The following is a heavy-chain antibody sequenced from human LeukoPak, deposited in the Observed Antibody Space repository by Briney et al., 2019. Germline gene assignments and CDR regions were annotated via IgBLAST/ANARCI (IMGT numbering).Heavy chain of an antibody. CDR3: AKDPYSGSYYMFDY. Sequence: GGTLRLSCAASGFTFSSYGMSWVRQAPGKGLEWVSAISGSGGSTYYADSVKGRFTISRDNSKNTLYLQMNSLRAEDTAVYYCAKDPYSGSYYMFDYWGQGTLVTVSS. D-gene: IGHD1-26*01. J-gene: IGHJ4*02. V-gene: IGHV3-23*01. CDR1: GFTFSSYG. CDR2: ISGSGGST.